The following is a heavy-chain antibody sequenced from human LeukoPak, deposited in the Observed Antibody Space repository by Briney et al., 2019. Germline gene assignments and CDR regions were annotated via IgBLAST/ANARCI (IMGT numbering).Heavy chain of an antibody. CDR1: GYTFTGYY. CDR2: INPNSGGT. V-gene: IGHV1-2*02. Sequence: ASVKVSCKASGYTFTGYYMHWVRQAPGQGLEWMGWINPNSGGTNYAQKFQGRVTMTRDTPISTAYMELSRLRSDDTAVYYCASLSLSPGGAFDIWGQGTMVTVSS. CDR3: ASLSLSPGGAFDI. J-gene: IGHJ3*02. D-gene: IGHD2/OR15-2a*01.